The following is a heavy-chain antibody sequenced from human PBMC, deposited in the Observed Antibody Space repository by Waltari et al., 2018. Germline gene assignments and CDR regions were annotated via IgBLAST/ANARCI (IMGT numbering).Heavy chain of an antibody. CDR3: AKDSDGYDY. V-gene: IGHV3-33*06. CDR1: GFTFSSYG. J-gene: IGHJ4*02. CDR2: IWYDGSNK. D-gene: IGHD5-12*01. Sequence: QVQLVESGGGVVQPGRSLRLSCAASGFTFSSYGMHWVRQAPGKGLEWVAVIWYDGSNKYYADSVKGRFTISRDNSKNTLYLQMNSLRAEDTAVYYCAKDSDGYDYWGQGTLVTVSS.